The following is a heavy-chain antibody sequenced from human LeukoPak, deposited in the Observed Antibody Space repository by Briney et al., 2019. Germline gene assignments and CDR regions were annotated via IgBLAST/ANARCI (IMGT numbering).Heavy chain of an antibody. J-gene: IGHJ6*03. Sequence: PGGSLRLSCTASGFTFGDSGMNWFRQAPGKGREWVSFIRSKAYGGTIQYAASVKGRFTISRDDSKSIAYLQMNSLKTEDTAVYYCSRAPYFDFYMDVWGKGTTVIVSS. CDR3: SRAPYFDFYMDV. D-gene: IGHD3-3*01. V-gene: IGHV3-49*03. CDR1: GFTFGDSG. CDR2: IRSKAYGGTI.